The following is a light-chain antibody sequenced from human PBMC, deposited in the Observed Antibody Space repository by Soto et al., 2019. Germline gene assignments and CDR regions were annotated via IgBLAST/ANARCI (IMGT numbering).Light chain of an antibody. CDR3: CSYAGSYTYV. Sequence: QSALTQPRSVSGSPGQSVTISCTGTSSDVGGYNYVSWYQQRPGKAPKLMIYDVSKGPSGVPDRFSGSKSGNTASLTISGLQAEDEADYYCCSYAGSYTYVFGTGTKLTVL. CDR1: SSDVGGYNY. V-gene: IGLV2-11*01. CDR2: DVS. J-gene: IGLJ1*01.